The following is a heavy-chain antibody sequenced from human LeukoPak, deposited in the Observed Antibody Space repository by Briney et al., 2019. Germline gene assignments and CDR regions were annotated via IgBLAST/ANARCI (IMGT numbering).Heavy chain of an antibody. V-gene: IGHV1-18*01. D-gene: IGHD6-13*01. CDR2: ISPYNGNT. Sequence: GASVKASCKASGYTFTSYGISWVRQAPGQGLEWMGWISPYNGNTNYAQKLQGRVTMTTDTSTSTAYMELRSLRSDDTAVYYCARRVVAAAVQYYYYMDVWGKGTTVTVSS. CDR3: ARRVVAAAVQYYYYMDV. J-gene: IGHJ6*03. CDR1: GYTFTSYG.